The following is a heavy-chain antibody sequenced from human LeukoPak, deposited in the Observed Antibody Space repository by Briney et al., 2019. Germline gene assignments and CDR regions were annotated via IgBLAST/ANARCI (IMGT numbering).Heavy chain of an antibody. V-gene: IGHV4-31*03. CDR2: IYYSGST. J-gene: IGHJ4*02. Sequence: SQTLSLTCTVSGGSISSGAYYWGWIRQHPGKGLEWIGYIYYSGSTYYNPSLKSRITISIDTSKNQFSLKLSSVTAADTAVYYCAREDLWYNSSGALDYWGQGTLVTVSS. CDR3: AREDLWYNSSGALDY. CDR1: GGSISSGAYY. D-gene: IGHD3-22*01.